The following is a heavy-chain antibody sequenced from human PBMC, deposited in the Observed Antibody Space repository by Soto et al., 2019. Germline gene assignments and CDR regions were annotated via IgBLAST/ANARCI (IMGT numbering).Heavy chain of an antibody. CDR3: ARGATGTTGY. D-gene: IGHD1-7*01. V-gene: IGHV4-59*01. Sequence: PSETLSLTCTVSGGSISSYYLSWIRQPPGKGLEWIGYIYYSGSTNYNPSLKSRVTISVDTSKNQFSLKLSSVTAADTAVYYCARGATGTTGYWGQGTLVTVSS. CDR1: GGSISSYY. J-gene: IGHJ4*02. CDR2: IYYSGST.